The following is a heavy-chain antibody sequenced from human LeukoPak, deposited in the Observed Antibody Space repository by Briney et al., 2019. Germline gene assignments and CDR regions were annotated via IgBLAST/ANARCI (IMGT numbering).Heavy chain of an antibody. CDR2: INPNSGGT. V-gene: IGHV1-2*04. D-gene: IGHD6-19*01. CDR3: ARVLFRSHVAEVGY. Sequence: GASVKVSCKASGYTFTGYYMHWVRQAPGQGLEWMGWINPNSGGTNYAQKFQGWVTMTRDTSISTAYMELSRLRSDDTAVYYCARVLFRSHVAEVGYWGQGTLVTVSS. J-gene: IGHJ4*02. CDR1: GYTFTGYY.